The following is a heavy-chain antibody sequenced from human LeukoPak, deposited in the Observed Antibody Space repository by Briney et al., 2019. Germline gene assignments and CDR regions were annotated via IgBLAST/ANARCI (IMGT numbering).Heavy chain of an antibody. V-gene: IGHV4-39*07. CDR3: ARDLYGSGSYQ. J-gene: IGHJ4*02. Sequence: PSETLSLTCTVSGGSISSSSYYWGWIRQPPGKGLEWIGSIYYSGSTYYNPSLKSRVTISVDTCKNQFSLKLSSVTAADTAVYYCARDLYGSGSYQWGQGTLVTVSS. CDR2: IYYSGST. CDR1: GGSISSSSYY. D-gene: IGHD3-10*01.